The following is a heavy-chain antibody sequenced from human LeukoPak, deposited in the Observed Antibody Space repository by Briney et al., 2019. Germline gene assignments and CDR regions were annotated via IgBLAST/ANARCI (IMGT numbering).Heavy chain of an antibody. J-gene: IGHJ4*02. CDR3: AKDCGEMATNWDLDY. CDR1: GFPLTYYS. V-gene: IGHV3-30*18. D-gene: IGHD5-24*01. CDR2: ISYDGNKK. Sequence: GGSLRLSCTASGFPLTYYSRHWVRQAPGKGLEWVALISYDGNKKYYADSVKGRFTISRDNSENTHYLQMNSLRVEDTAIYYCAKDCGEMATNWDLDYWGQGTLVTVSS.